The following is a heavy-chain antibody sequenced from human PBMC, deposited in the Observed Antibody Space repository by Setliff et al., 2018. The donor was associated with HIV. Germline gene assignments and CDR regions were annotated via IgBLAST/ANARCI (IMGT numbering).Heavy chain of an antibody. CDR3: ANSHLGTDRSRWYYFDY. V-gene: IGHV3-23*01. CDR2: TTSNGRTT. J-gene: IGHJ4*02. CDR1: GFTFSAYA. Sequence: PGGSLRLSCAASGFTFSAYAMTWVRRAPGRGLEWVSATTSNGRTTDYADSVKGRFTISRDNSKNTLYLQMNSLRAEDTAVYYCANSHLGTDRSRWYYFDYWGQGTPVTVSS. D-gene: IGHD6-13*01.